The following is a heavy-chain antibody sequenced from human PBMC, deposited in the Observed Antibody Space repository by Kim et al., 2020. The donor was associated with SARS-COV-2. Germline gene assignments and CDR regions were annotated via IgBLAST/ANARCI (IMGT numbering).Heavy chain of an antibody. CDR3: AKDISYDSSGYRDY. Sequence: GGSLRLSCAASGFTFDDYAMHWVRQAPGKGLEWVSGISWNSGSIGYADSVKGRFTISRDNAKNSLYMQMNSLRAEDTALYYCAKDISYDSSGYRDYWGQG. J-gene: IGHJ4*02. D-gene: IGHD3-22*01. CDR1: GFTFDDYA. V-gene: IGHV3-9*01. CDR2: ISWNSGSI.